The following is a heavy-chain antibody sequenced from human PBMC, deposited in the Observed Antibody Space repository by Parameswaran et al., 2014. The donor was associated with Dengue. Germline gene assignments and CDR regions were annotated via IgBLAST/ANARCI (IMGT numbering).Heavy chain of an antibody. CDR1: GFTFSTLA. V-gene: IGHV3-48*04. J-gene: IGHJ6*02. Sequence: GSLRLSCAASGFTFSTLAMRWVRQAPGKGLEWVSYISSSSSTIYYADSVKGRFTISRDNAKNSLYLQMNSLRAEDTAVYYCARDHVSIQLWSKTYYYGMDVWGQGTTVTVSS. D-gene: IGHD5-18*01. CDR2: ISSSSSTI. CDR3: ARDHVSIQLWSKTYYYGMDV.